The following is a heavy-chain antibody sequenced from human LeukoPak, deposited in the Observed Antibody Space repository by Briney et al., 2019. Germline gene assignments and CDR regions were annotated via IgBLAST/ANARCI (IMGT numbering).Heavy chain of an antibody. CDR1: GGSISSYY. V-gene: IGHV4-59*01. J-gene: IGHJ4*02. Sequence: PSETLSLTCTVSGGSISSYYWSWIRQPPGKGLEWIGYIYYSGSTNYNPSLKSRATISVDTSKNQFSLKLSSVTAADTAVYYCARVHAETDSYGQIDFWGQGTLVTVSS. CDR3: ARVHAETDSYGQIDF. CDR2: IYYSGST. D-gene: IGHD5-18*01.